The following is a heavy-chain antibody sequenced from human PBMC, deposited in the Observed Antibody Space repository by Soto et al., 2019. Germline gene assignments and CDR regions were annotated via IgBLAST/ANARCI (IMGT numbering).Heavy chain of an antibody. CDR2: IYPGDSDT. J-gene: IGHJ4*02. CDR1: GYSFTSYW. CDR3: ARARTIFGVVRHFDY. D-gene: IGHD3-3*01. V-gene: IGHV5-51*01. Sequence: LGESLKISFKGSGYSFTSYWIGWVRQMPGKGLEWMGIIYPGDSDTRYSPSFQGQVTISADKSISTAYLQWSSLKASDIAMYYCARARTIFGVVRHFDYWGQGTLVTVSS.